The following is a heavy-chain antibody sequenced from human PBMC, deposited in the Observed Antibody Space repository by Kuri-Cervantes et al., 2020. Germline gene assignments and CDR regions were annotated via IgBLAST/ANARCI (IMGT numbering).Heavy chain of an antibody. CDR2: IYYSGST. D-gene: IGHD3-9*01. CDR1: GGSITNFY. Sequence: SETLSLTCTVSGGSITNFYWSWIRQPPGRGLEWIGYIYYSGSTNYNPSLKSRVTISVDTSKNQFSLKLNSVTAADTAVYYCARNYDILTGYYDGYFDYWGQGALVTVSS. CDR3: ARNYDILTGYYDGYFDY. J-gene: IGHJ4*02. V-gene: IGHV4-59*12.